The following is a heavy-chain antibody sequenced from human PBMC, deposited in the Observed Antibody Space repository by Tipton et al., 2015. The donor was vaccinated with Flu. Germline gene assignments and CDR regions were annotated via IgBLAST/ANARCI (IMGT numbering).Heavy chain of an antibody. CDR3: SREGYDPVSGYYSLDY. CDR1: GFTFGDYT. V-gene: IGHV3-49*03. CDR2: IRSKDFGGTT. Sequence: SLRLFCTVFGFTFGDYTMTWFRQTPGKGLEWVGFIRSKDFGGTTEYAASVKGRFTISRDDSNGIAYLQMNSLKSEDTAMYYCSREGYDPVSGYYSLDYWGQGTLVTVSS. D-gene: IGHD3-9*01. J-gene: IGHJ4*02.